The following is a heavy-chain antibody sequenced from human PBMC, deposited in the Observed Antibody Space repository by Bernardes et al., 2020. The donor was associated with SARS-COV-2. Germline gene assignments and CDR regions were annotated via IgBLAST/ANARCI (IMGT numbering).Heavy chain of an antibody. V-gene: IGHV4-30-2*01. CDR1: GGSVSNVDYS. D-gene: IGHD3-16*01. J-gene: IGHJ2*01. Sequence: SETLSLTCAVSGGSVSNVDYSWSWIRQPPGKGLQWIGDISQSGTYYNPSLKSRVTMSVDNSKNQFSLKLSSVIAADTAFYFCARGVPLPGMLIARRLFDPWGRGTLVTVSS. CDR3: ARGVPLPGMLIARRLFDP. CDR2: ISQSGT.